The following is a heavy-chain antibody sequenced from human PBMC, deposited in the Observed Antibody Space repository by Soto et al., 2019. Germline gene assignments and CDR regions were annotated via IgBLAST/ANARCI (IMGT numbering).Heavy chain of an antibody. V-gene: IGHV3-21*01. CDR2: ISSSSSYI. CDR3: ARDHAVRGVKGYYYYGMDV. Sequence: EVQLVESGGGLVKPGGSLRLSCAASGFTFSSYSMNWVRQAPGKGLEWVSSISSSSSYIYYADSVKGRFTISRDNAKNSLYLQLNSLRAEDTAVYYCARDHAVRGVKGYYYYGMDVWGQGTTVTVS. J-gene: IGHJ6*02. D-gene: IGHD3-10*01. CDR1: GFTFSSYS.